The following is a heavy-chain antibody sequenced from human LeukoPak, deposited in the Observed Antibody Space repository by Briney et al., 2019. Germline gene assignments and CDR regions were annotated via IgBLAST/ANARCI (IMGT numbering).Heavy chain of an antibody. Sequence: PSGTLSLTCAVSGGSISSSNWWSWVRQPPGKGLEWIGEIYHSGSTNYNPSLKSRVTISVDTSKNQFSLKLSSVTVADTAVYYCARLGQLLWFGAAHYMDVWGKGTTVTISS. J-gene: IGHJ6*03. D-gene: IGHD3-10*01. CDR2: IYHSGST. CDR3: ARLGQLLWFGAAHYMDV. CDR1: GGSISSSNW. V-gene: IGHV4-4*02.